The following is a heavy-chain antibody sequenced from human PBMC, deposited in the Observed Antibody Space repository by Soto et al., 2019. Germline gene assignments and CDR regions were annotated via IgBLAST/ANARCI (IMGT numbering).Heavy chain of an antibody. CDR2: IKSRTDGGTA. CDR3: TTGIYYDILTGYHNVAY. Sequence: PGGSLRLSCVSSWFNLIHPWMTWVRKAAGKGLEWVGRIKSRTDGGTADYAAPVKGRATISRDDSKNTVYLQMNSLKTEDTAVYYCTTGIYYDILTGYHNVAYWGQGALVTVS. J-gene: IGHJ4*02. V-gene: IGHV3-15*01. D-gene: IGHD3-9*01. CDR1: WFNLIHPW.